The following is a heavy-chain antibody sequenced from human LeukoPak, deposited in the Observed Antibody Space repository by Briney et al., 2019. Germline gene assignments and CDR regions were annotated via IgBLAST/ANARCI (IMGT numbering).Heavy chain of an antibody. CDR2: ISSDGSDK. CDR1: GFTFSPHA. CDR3: ARVLRGYSYGLSDY. V-gene: IGHV3-30-3*01. D-gene: IGHD5-18*01. J-gene: IGHJ4*02. Sequence: SGGSLRLSCAASGFTFSPHAMHWVRQAPGKGLKWVAVISSDGSDKYYADSVKGRFTISRDNSKNTLYLQMNSLRAEDTAVYYCARVLRGYSYGLSDYWGQGTLVTVSS.